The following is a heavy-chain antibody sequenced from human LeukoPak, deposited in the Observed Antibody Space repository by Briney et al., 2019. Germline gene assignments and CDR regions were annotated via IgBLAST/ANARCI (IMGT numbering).Heavy chain of an antibody. J-gene: IGHJ2*01. CDR1: GGSISSYY. CDR2: IYYSGST. V-gene: IGHV4-59*01. D-gene: IGHD2-2*01. CDR3: AREFEGYCSSTSCSYYWYFDL. Sequence: SETLSLTCTVSGGSISSYYWSWIRQPPGEGLEWIGYIYYSGSTNYNPSLKSRVTISVDTSKNQFSLKLSSVTAADTAVYYCAREFEGYCSSTSCSYYWYFDLWGRGTLVTVSS.